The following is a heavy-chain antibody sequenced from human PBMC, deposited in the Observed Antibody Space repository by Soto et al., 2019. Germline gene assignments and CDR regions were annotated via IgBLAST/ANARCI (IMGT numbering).Heavy chain of an antibody. CDR2: IPYSGST. CDR1: GVSFNIGTYY. D-gene: IGHD2-21*01. Sequence: QVQLQESGPGLVKPSETLSLTCTVPGVSFNIGTYYLSWIRQPPGKGLEWIGFIPYSGSTNYNPSLKSRVTLSVDTSKNQFSLKLTSVNAADTAVYYCTRGGDAYKNGHWGQGTLVTVSS. V-gene: IGHV4-61*01. J-gene: IGHJ4*02. CDR3: TRGGDAYKNGH.